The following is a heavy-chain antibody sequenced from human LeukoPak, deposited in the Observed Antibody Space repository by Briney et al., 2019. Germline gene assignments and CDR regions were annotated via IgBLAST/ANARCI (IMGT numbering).Heavy chain of an antibody. CDR1: GFTLSSYW. J-gene: IGHJ3*02. V-gene: IGHV3-7*03. D-gene: IGHD3-10*01. Sequence: GGSLRLSCAASGFTLSSYWMSWFRKAPGKGLRWVANIKEDGSEKYYVDSVKGRFTISRDNAQNSVYLHMNSLTAEDTALYYCARDWVAGVPFDAFDIWGQGTMVSVSS. CDR3: ARDWVAGVPFDAFDI. CDR2: IKEDGSEK.